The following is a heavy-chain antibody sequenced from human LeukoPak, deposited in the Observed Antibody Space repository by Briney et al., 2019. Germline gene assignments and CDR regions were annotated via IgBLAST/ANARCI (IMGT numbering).Heavy chain of an antibody. Sequence: SETLSLTCTVSSGSISSYYWSWIRQPPGKGLEWIGYIFYSGSTNYNPSLKSRVTISVDTSKNQFSLGLSSVTAADTVVYYCARGPTRYYFDCWGQGTLVAVSS. CDR2: IFYSGST. CDR3: ARGPTRYYFDC. D-gene: IGHD4-17*01. J-gene: IGHJ4*02. CDR1: SGSISSYY. V-gene: IGHV4-59*01.